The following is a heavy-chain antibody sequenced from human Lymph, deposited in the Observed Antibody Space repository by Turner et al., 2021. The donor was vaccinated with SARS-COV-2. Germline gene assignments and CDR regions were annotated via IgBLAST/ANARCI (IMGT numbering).Heavy chain of an antibody. J-gene: IGHJ4*02. CDR3: AREMGSGSDY. CDR1: GFTFSSYA. Sequence: VQLVESGVGVVQLGGSLRLSCTASGFTFSSYAMHWVRQAPGKGLEWVSLISYDGSNKYYADSVKGRFTISRDNSKNTLYLQMNSLRTEDTAVYYCAREMGSGSDYWGQGTLVTVSS. D-gene: IGHD3-10*01. V-gene: IGHV3-30*04. CDR2: ISYDGSNK.